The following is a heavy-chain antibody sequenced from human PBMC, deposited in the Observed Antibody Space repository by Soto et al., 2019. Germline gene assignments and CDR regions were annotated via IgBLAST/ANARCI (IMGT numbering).Heavy chain of an antibody. V-gene: IGHV3-23*01. CDR3: FFFFQAEDGIRDVRSVSAFLLNRSSDL. Sequence: GKWLACVSSIPGSGYSTYYADSVKGRFTISRDKSKSTLYLQMNSLRAEDTAVYYCFFFFQAEDGIRDVRSVSAFLLNRSSDL. D-gene: IGHD2-15*01. J-gene: IGHJ2*01. CDR2: IPGSGYST.